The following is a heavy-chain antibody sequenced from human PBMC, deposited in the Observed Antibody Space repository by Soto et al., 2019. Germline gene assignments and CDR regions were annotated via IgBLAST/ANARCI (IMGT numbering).Heavy chain of an antibody. CDR3: AKDLFVGSGAGYYYYGMDV. Sequence: GGSLRLSCAASGFTFSSYAMSWVRQAPGKGLEWVSAISGSGGSTYYADSVKGRFTISRDNSKNTLYLQMNSLRAEDTAVYYCAKDLFVGSGAGYYYYGMDVWGQGSTVTVSS. D-gene: IGHD3-3*01. CDR1: GFTFSSYA. V-gene: IGHV3-23*01. J-gene: IGHJ6*02. CDR2: ISGSGGST.